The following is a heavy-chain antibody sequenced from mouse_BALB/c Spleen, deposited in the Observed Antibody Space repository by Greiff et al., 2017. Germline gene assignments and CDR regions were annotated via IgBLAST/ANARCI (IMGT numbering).Heavy chain of an antibody. CDR1: GYSITSGYY. Sequence: ESGPGLVKPSQSLSLTCSVTGYSITSGYYWNWIRQFPGNKLEWMGYISYDGSNNYNPSLKNRISITRDTSKNQFFLKLNSVTTEDTATYYCASYKAFAYWGQGTLVTVSA. CDR3: ASYKAFAY. D-gene: IGHD1-3*01. V-gene: IGHV3-6*02. CDR2: ISYDGSN. J-gene: IGHJ3*01.